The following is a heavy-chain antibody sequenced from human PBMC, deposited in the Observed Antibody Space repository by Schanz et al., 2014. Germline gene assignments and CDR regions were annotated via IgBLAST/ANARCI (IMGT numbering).Heavy chain of an antibody. J-gene: IGHJ5*02. Sequence: EGQLVESGGGLVQPGGSLRLSCVVSGFNFRNYWMSWVRQAPGKGLEWVANIKQDGSEKYYVDSVKGRFTISRDNAKNSLYLQMNSLRAEDTAVYYCASDYNYFETEAPWGQGTLVTVSS. CDR1: GFNFRNYW. CDR2: IKQDGSEK. V-gene: IGHV3-7*01. CDR3: ASDYNYFETEAP. D-gene: IGHD3-16*01.